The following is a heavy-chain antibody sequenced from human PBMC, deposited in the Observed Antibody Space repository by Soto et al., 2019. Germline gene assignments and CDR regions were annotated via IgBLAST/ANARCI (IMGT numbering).Heavy chain of an antibody. CDR3: ARDPYHVLMVNAPNLYGMDV. Sequence: ASVKVSCKASGYTFTTYDIGWVRQAPGQGLEWMGRISTYNGNTNYPQSLQGRLTMTTDTSTTTAYMELRNLRSDDTAVYYCARDPYHVLMVNAPNLYGMDVWGQGTTVTVSS. J-gene: IGHJ6*02. D-gene: IGHD2-8*01. CDR2: ISTYNGNT. CDR1: GYTFTTYD. V-gene: IGHV1-18*01.